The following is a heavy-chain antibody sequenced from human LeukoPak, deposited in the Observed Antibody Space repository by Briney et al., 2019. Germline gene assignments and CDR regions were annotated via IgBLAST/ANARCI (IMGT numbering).Heavy chain of an antibody. D-gene: IGHD3-10*01. CDR3: AKDRPWFGEYVPLDY. V-gene: IGHV3-23*01. CDR1: GFTVSNNY. CDR2: ISGSGGST. J-gene: IGHJ4*02. Sequence: GGSLRLSCAASGFTVSNNYMSWVRQAPGKGLEWVSAISGSGGSTYYADSVKGRFTISRDNSKNTLYLQMNSLRAEDTAVYYCAKDRPWFGEYVPLDYWGQGTLVTVSS.